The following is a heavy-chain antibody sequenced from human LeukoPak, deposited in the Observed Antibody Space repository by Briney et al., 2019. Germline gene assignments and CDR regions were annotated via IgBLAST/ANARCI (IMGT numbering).Heavy chain of an antibody. CDR1: GFTFSDYY. CDR2: ISSSGSTI. Sequence: GGSLRLSCAASGFTFSDYYVSWIRQAPGKGLEWVSYISSSGSTIYYADSVKGRFTISRDNAKNSLYPQMNSLRAEDTAVYYCASHEGALEAFDIWGQGTMVTVSS. CDR3: ASHEGALEAFDI. V-gene: IGHV3-11*01. J-gene: IGHJ3*02.